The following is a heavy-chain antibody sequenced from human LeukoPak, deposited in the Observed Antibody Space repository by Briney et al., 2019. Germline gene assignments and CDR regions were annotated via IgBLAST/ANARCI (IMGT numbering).Heavy chain of an antibody. D-gene: IGHD3-3*01. CDR1: GGSISSGSYY. Sequence: MPSETLSLTCTVSGGSISSGSYYWSWIRQPAGKGLEWIGRIYTSGSTNYNPSLKSRVTISVDTSKNQFSLKLSSVTAADTAVYYCARLSDYDFWSGYYTEPVDYWGQGTLVTVSS. J-gene: IGHJ4*02. CDR3: ARLSDYDFWSGYYTEPVDY. CDR2: IYTSGST. V-gene: IGHV4-61*02.